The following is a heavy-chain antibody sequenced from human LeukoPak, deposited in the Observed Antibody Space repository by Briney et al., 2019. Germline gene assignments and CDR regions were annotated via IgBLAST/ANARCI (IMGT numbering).Heavy chain of an antibody. V-gene: IGHV4-4*09. CDR1: GGSISSYY. Sequence: PSETLSLTCAVSGGSISSYYWSWIRQPPGKGLEWIGYIYTSGSTNYNPSLKSRVTISVDTSKNQFSLKLSSVTAADTAVYYCARRGRGTVAFDYWGQGTLVTVSS. CDR3: ARRGRGTVAFDY. D-gene: IGHD4-23*01. J-gene: IGHJ4*02. CDR2: IYTSGST.